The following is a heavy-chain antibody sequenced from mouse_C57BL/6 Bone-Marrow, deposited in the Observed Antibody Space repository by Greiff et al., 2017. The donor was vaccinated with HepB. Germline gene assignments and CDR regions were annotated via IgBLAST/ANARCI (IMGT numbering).Heavy chain of an antibody. Sequence: QLQQPGAELVMPGASVKLSCKASGYTFTSYWMHWVKQRPGQGLEWIGEIDPSDSYTNYNQKFKGKSTLTVDKSSSTAYMQLSSLTSEDSAVYYCARLGVRVAYWGQGTLVTVSA. CDR1: GYTFTSYW. D-gene: IGHD2-14*01. CDR2: IDPSDSYT. V-gene: IGHV1-69*01. J-gene: IGHJ3*01. CDR3: ARLGVRVAY.